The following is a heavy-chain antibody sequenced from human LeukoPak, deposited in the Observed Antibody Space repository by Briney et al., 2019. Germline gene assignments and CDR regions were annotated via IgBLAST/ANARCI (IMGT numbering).Heavy chain of an antibody. CDR2: IYYSGST. CDR3: ARQATMIVVW. V-gene: IGHV4-39*01. D-gene: IGHD3-22*01. CDR1: GGSISSSSYY. Sequence: PSETLSLTCTVSGGSISSSSYYWGWIRQPPGKGLEWIGSIYYSGSTYYNPSLKGRVTISVDTSKSQFSLKLSSVTAADTAVYYCARQATMIVVWWGQGTLVTVSS. J-gene: IGHJ4*02.